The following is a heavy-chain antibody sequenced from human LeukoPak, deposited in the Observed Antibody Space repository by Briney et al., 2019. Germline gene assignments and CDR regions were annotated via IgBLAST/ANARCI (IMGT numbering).Heavy chain of an antibody. CDR3: ARKQSTWIQPWHAFDI. V-gene: IGHV3-20*04. CDR1: GFTFDDYG. Sequence: GGSLRLSCAASGFTFDDYGMSWVRQAPGKGLEWVSGINWNGGSTGYADSVKGRFTISRDNAKNSLYLQLNSLRAEDTALYYCARKQSTWIQPWHAFDIWGQGTMVTVSS. D-gene: IGHD5-18*01. CDR2: INWNGGST. J-gene: IGHJ3*02.